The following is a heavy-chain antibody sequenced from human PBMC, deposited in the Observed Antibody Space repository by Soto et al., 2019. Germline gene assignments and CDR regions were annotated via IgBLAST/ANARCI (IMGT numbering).Heavy chain of an antibody. D-gene: IGHD2-15*01. V-gene: IGHV4-34*01. CDR2: INHSGST. J-gene: IGHJ4*02. CDR3: ARGLHCSGGSCYYFDY. CDR1: GGSFSGYY. Sequence: SQTLSLTCAVYGGSFSGYYWSWIRQPPGKGLEWIGEINHSGSTNYNPSLKSRVTISVDTSKNQFSLKLSSVTAADTAVYYCARGLHCSGGSCYYFDYWGQGTLVTVSS.